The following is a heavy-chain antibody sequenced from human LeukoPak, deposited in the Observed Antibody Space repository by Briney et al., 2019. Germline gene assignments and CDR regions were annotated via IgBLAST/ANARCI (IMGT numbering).Heavy chain of an antibody. D-gene: IGHD6-19*01. V-gene: IGHV1-46*01. CDR3: AREDSSGWPGLDY. CDR2: INPSGGST. CDR1: GYTFTSYY. Sequence: ASVKVSCKASGYTFTSYYMHWVRQAPGQGLEWMGIINPSGGSTSYAQKFQGRVTMTTDTSTSTAYMELRSLRSDDTAVYYCAREDSSGWPGLDYWGQGTLVTVSS. J-gene: IGHJ4*02.